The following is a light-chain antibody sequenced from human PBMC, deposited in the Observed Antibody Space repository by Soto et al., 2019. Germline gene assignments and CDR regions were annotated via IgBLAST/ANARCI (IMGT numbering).Light chain of an antibody. CDR3: QHYGNSPPSVT. CDR1: QSVSSDY. CDR2: GAS. Sequence: EIVLTQSPDTLSLSPGERATLSCRASQSVSSDYLVWYQQKFGQAPRLLIYGASSRATGTPDRFSGSGSGTDFTLTISRLEPEDCAVYYCQHYGNSPPSVTFGPGTKVEIK. J-gene: IGKJ3*01. V-gene: IGKV3-20*01.